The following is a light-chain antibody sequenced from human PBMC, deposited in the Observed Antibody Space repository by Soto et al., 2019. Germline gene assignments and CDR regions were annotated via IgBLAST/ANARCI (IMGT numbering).Light chain of an antibody. J-gene: IGLJ1*01. V-gene: IGLV2-14*01. CDR1: SSDVGGYNY. CDR2: EVS. Sequence: QSVLTQPASVSGSPGQSITISCTGTSSDVGGYNYVSWYQLHPGKAPKLMIYEVSNRPSGISNRFSASKSGNTASLTISGLQAEDEADYYCFSYASSTAYVFGTGTNVTVL. CDR3: FSYASSTAYV.